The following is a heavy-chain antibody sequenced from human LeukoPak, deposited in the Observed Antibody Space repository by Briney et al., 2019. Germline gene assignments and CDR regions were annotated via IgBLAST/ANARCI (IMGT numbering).Heavy chain of an antibody. CDR3: AKWGDYDILTGYYDSDY. J-gene: IGHJ4*02. CDR2: IGGRDSGT. CDR1: GFIFSNYA. Sequence: GGSLRLSCAASGFIFSNYAMSWVRQAPGKGLEWVSAIGGRDSGTYYADSVRGRFTVSRDNPKNTLYLQMNTLRAEDTAVYYCAKWGDYDILTGYYDSDYWGQGTLVTVSS. D-gene: IGHD3-9*01. V-gene: IGHV3-23*01.